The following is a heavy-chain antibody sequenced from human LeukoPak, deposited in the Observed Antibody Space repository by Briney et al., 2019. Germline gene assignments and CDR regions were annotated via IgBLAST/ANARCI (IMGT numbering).Heavy chain of an antibody. CDR2: INPNSGDT. V-gene: IGHV1-2*02. D-gene: IGHD6-19*01. Sequence: GSLSLSCAASGYTFTGYYMHWVRQAPGQGLEWMGWINPNSGDTNYAQKFQGRVTMTRDTSISTAYVELSRLGSDDTAVYYCARGVPPSYSSAWYVNYWGEGALVTVSS. J-gene: IGHJ4*02. CDR1: GYTFTGYY. CDR3: ARGVPPSYSSAWYVNY.